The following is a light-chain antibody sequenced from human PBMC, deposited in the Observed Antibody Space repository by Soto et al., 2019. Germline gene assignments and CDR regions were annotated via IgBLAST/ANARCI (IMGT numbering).Light chain of an antibody. V-gene: IGLV2-23*01. CDR2: EGS. CDR3: CSYAGSSTSMI. J-gene: IGLJ2*01. Sequence: QSVLTQPASVSGSPGQSITISCTGTSSDIGSYNLVSWYQQYPDKGPKLMIYEGSKRPSGVSDRFSGSKSGNTASLTISGLQPEDEADYYCCSYAGSSTSMIFGGGTKVTVL. CDR1: SSDIGSYNL.